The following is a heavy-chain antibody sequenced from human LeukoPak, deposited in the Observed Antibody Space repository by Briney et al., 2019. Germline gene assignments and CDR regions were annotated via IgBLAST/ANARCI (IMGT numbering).Heavy chain of an antibody. CDR3: ARDRIAAGEGLDY. Sequence: GGSLRLSCAASGFTFSDYCMSGIRQAPGKGLEWVSYISSSGSTIYYADSVKGRFTISRDNAKNSLYLQMNSLRAEDTAVYYCARDRIAAGEGLDYWGQGTLVTVSS. J-gene: IGHJ4*02. CDR2: ISSSGSTI. V-gene: IGHV3-11*04. CDR1: GFTFSDYC. D-gene: IGHD6-13*01.